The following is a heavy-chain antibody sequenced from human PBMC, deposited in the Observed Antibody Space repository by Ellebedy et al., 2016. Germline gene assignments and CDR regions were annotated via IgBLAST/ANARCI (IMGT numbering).Heavy chain of an antibody. Sequence: ASVKVSXXASGYTFTSYGISWVRQAPGQGLEWMGWISAYNGNTNYAQKLQGRVTMTTDTSTSTAYMELSRLRSDDTAVYYCARANDGYDYWGQGTLVTVSS. CDR1: GYTFTSYG. J-gene: IGHJ4*02. CDR3: ARANDGYDY. V-gene: IGHV1-18*01. CDR2: ISAYNGNT. D-gene: IGHD6-25*01.